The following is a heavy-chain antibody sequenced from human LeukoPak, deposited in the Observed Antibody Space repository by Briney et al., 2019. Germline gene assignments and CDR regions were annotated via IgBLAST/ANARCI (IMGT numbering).Heavy chain of an antibody. CDR2: ISWNSDNI. CDR1: GFTFDDYA. Sequence: PGGSLRLSCAASGFTFDDYAMHWVRQAPGKGLEWVSGISWNSDNIDYADSVKGRFTITRDNAKISLYLQMNSLRVEDTAFYYCAANFWSGYRVDYWGQGTLVTVSS. D-gene: IGHD3-3*01. J-gene: IGHJ4*02. CDR3: AANFWSGYRVDY. V-gene: IGHV3-9*01.